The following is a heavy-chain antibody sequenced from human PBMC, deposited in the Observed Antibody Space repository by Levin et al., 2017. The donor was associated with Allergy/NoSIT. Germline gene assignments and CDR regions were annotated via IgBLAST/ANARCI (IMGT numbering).Heavy chain of an antibody. Sequence: GESLKISCKASGYTFTSYGISWVRQAPGQGLEWMGWISAYNGNTNYAQKLQGRVTMTTDTSTSTAYMELRSLRSDDTAVYYCARDGVRAVAWFDPWGQGTLVTVSS. V-gene: IGHV1-18*01. CDR3: ARDGVRAVAWFDP. D-gene: IGHD6-19*01. J-gene: IGHJ5*02. CDR2: ISAYNGNT. CDR1: GYTFTSYG.